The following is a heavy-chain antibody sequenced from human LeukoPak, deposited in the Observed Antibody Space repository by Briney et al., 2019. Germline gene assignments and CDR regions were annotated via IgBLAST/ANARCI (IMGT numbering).Heavy chain of an antibody. CDR1: GGSIRSYY. Sequence: PSETLSLTCTVSGGSIRSYYWSWIRQPAEEGLEWIGRIYVSGSTNYNPSLKSRVTMSVDTSKNQFSLKLSSVTAADTAMYYCARAPEFSSGWLLDYWGQGTLVTVSS. V-gene: IGHV4-4*07. CDR2: IYVSGST. J-gene: IGHJ4*02. D-gene: IGHD6-19*01. CDR3: ARAPEFSSGWLLDY.